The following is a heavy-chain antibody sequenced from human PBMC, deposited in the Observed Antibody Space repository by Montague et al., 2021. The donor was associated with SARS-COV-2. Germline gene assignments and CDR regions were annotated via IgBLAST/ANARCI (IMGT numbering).Heavy chain of an antibody. V-gene: IGHV2-5*02. CDR2: IYWDNDR. CDR3: AHRLRTLHGPYPHNWFGS. Sequence: VKPTQTLTLTCTFSGFSLSDVGVGVGWIRQPPGKALEWLAFIYWDNDRRYTPSLTSRLTVSKDASKNQVVLTLANVDPVDTATYYCAHRLRTLHGPYPHNWFGSWGQGTLVTVSS. D-gene: IGHD3-10*01. CDR1: GFSLSDVGVG. J-gene: IGHJ5*01.